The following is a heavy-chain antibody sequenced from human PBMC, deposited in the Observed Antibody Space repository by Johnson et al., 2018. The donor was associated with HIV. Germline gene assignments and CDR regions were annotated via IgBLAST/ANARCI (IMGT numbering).Heavy chain of an antibody. D-gene: IGHD1-26*01. CDR1: GFTFGDYV. CDR2: IRSKGYGGTT. J-gene: IGHJ3*01. Sequence: VQLVESGGGLVQPGRSLTLSCRASGFTFGDYVMSWFRQVPGKGLEWVGFIRSKGYGGTTEYVASVKGRFIISRDDSTSNVYLQMNSLKTEDTAVYYCAMWGEGAIDVWGQGTVVTVSS. CDR3: AMWGEGAIDV. V-gene: IGHV3-49*03.